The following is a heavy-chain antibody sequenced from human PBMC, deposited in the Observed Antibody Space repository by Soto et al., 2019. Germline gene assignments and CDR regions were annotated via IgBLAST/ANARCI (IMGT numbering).Heavy chain of an antibody. J-gene: IGHJ4*02. CDR3: ARQNRDTPMVPFDV. Sequence: QVQLVQSGAEVKKPGSSVKVSCLASRGTFNRYAINWVRQAPGHGLEWLGVLVPQFGTPNYEQKFHDRVTIVADESTNTTSMELRGLTSDDADVYYCARQNRDTPMVPFDVWGQGTLVTVSS. CDR1: RGTFNRYA. D-gene: IGHD5-18*01. CDR2: LVPQFGTP. V-gene: IGHV1-69*01.